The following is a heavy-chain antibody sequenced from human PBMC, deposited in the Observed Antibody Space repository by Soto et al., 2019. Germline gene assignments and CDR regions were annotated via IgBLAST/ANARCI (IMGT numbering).Heavy chain of an antibody. CDR3: AKGFFYYDSSGLDY. CDR1: GFTFCSYG. V-gene: IGHV3-30*18. Sequence: GGSLRLSCAASGFTFCSYGMHWVRQAPGKGLEWVAAISYDGSNLYYIDSVKGRFTISRDKSKYTLYLQMNSLRAEDTAVYYCAKGFFYYDSSGLDYWGQGTLVTVSS. J-gene: IGHJ4*02. CDR2: ISYDGSNL. D-gene: IGHD3-22*01.